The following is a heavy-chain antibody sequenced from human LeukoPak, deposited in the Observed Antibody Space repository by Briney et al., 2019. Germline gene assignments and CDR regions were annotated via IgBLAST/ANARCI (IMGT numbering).Heavy chain of an antibody. CDR1: GGAISSYF. Sequence: PSETLSLTCTVSGGAISSYFWGWIRQPPGKGLEWVGSIYYSGSTYYNPSLKSRVTISADTSKNQFSLKLTSVTAADTAVYYCARHRSRAYFEYWGQGTLVTVSS. V-gene: IGHV4-39*01. D-gene: IGHD6-19*01. CDR2: IYYSGST. J-gene: IGHJ4*02. CDR3: ARHRSRAYFEY.